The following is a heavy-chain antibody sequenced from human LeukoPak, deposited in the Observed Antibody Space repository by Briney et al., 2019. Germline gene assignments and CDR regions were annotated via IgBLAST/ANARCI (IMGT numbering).Heavy chain of an antibody. CDR2: INPYSGGT. CDR3: ARDLAFGEMVTNRGAFDI. V-gene: IGHV1-2*02. J-gene: IGHJ3*02. Sequence: PRASVKVSCKASGYTFTDYYMHWVRQAPGQGLEWMGWINPYSGGTNYAQKFQGRVTVTRDTSISTAYLDMSRLRSDDTAVYFCARDLAFGEMVTNRGAFDIWGQGTMVTVSP. CDR1: GYTFTDYY. D-gene: IGHD5-24*01.